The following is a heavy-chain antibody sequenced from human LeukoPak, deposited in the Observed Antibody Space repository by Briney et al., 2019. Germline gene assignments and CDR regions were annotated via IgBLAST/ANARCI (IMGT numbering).Heavy chain of an antibody. CDR1: GFTVDNYG. D-gene: IGHD3-22*01. Sequence: GGSLRLSCAASGFTVDNYGMSWVRQAPGKGLEWVSGINWNGGSTGYADSVKGRFTISRDNAKNSLYLQMNSLRAEDTALYYCARIDTYHYDSSGYYSAFDIWGQGTIVTVSS. CDR2: INWNGGST. V-gene: IGHV3-20*04. CDR3: ARIDTYHYDSSGYYSAFDI. J-gene: IGHJ3*02.